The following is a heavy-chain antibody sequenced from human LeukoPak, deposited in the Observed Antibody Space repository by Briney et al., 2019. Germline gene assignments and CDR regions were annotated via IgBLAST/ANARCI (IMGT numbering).Heavy chain of an antibody. CDR2: IYHSGST. Sequence: SETLSLTCTVSGYSISSDYYWGWIRPPPGKGLEWIGSIYHSGSTYYNPSLKSRVTISVDTSKNQFSLKLSSVTAADTAVYYCARARDSSGYYNFDYWGQGTLVTVSS. V-gene: IGHV4-38-2*02. D-gene: IGHD3-22*01. CDR1: GYSISSDYY. J-gene: IGHJ4*02. CDR3: ARARDSSGYYNFDY.